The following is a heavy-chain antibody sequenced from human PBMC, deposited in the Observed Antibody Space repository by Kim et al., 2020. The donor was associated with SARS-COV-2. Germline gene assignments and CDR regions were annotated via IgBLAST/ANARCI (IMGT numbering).Heavy chain of an antibody. CDR2: IKSKTDGGTK. J-gene: IGHJ6*02. CDR3: TTEYYYDSTVRYYYGIDV. D-gene: IGHD3-22*01. CDR1: GFTFSNAW. V-gene: IGHV3-15*01. Sequence: GGSLRLSCAASGFTFSNAWMSWVRQAPGKGLEWVGRIKSKTDGGTKDYAAPVKGRFTISRDDSKNTLYLQMNSLKTEDTAVYYCTTEYYYDSTVRYYYGIDVWGQGTTVTVSS.